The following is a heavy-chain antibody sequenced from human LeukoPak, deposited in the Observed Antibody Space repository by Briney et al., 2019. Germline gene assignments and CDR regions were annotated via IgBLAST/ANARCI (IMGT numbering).Heavy chain of an antibody. CDR3: ASGRTRQNYYYSYMDV. V-gene: IGHV1-69*05. Sequence: SVKVSCKASGGTFSSYAISWVRQAPGQGLEWMGGIIPIFGTATYAQTFQGRVTITTDESTSTAYMELSSLRSEDTAVYYCASGRTRQNYYYSYMDVWGKGTTVTVSS. CDR2: IIPIFGTA. J-gene: IGHJ6*03. CDR1: GGTFSSYA.